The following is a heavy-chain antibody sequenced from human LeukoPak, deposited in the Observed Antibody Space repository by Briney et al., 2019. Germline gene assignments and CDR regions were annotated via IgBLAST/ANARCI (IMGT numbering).Heavy chain of an antibody. D-gene: IGHD3-3*01. J-gene: IGHJ6*03. CDR2: ISSSSSYI. CDR1: GFTFSSYS. CDR3: ARGPVWSGNYYMDV. V-gene: IGHV3-21*01. Sequence: GGSLSLSCAASGFTFSSYSMNWVCHAQGKGLERVSSISSSSSYIYYADSVKGRLTIFRDNAKNSLYLQMNSLRAEDTAVYYCARGPVWSGNYYMDVWGIGTTVTVSS.